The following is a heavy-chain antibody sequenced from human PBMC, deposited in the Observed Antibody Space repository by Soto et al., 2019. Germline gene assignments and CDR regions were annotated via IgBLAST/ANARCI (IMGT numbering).Heavy chain of an antibody. CDR1: GFTFSSYG. J-gene: IGHJ4*02. Sequence: RVLRLSCAASGFTFSSYGMHWVRQAPGKGLEWVAVIWYDGSNKYYADSVKGRFTISRDNSKNTLYLQMNSLRAEDTAVYYCARDPQYSSGWYPYYFDYWGQGTLVTVSS. CDR3: ARDPQYSSGWYPYYFDY. D-gene: IGHD6-19*01. V-gene: IGHV3-33*01. CDR2: IWYDGSNK.